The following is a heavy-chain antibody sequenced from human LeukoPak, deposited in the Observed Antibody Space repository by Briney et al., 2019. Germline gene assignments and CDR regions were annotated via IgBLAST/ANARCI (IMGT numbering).Heavy chain of an antibody. D-gene: IGHD2-2*02. V-gene: IGHV1-69*05. CDR2: ITPIFGTA. CDR3: ARRYCSSTSCYTKGIGWFDP. Sequence: ASVKVSCKASGGTFSSYAISWVRQAPGQGLEWMGGITPIFGTANYAQKFQGRVTITTDESTSTAYMELSSLRSEDTAVYYCARRYCSSTSCYTKGIGWFDPWGQGTLVTVSS. J-gene: IGHJ5*02. CDR1: GGTFSSYA.